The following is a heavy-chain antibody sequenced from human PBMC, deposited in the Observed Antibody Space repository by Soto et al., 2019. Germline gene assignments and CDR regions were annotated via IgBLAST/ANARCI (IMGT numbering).Heavy chain of an antibody. D-gene: IGHD6-19*01. V-gene: IGHV3-30*18. CDR3: AKEGSGWYGPDY. Sequence: QVQLVESGGGVVQPGRSLRLSCAASGFTFSSYGMHWVRQAPGKGLEWVAVISYDGSNKYYADSVKGRFTISRDNSKNTLYLHMNSLRAEDTAVYYCAKEGSGWYGPDYWGQGTLVTVSS. J-gene: IGHJ4*02. CDR1: GFTFSSYG. CDR2: ISYDGSNK.